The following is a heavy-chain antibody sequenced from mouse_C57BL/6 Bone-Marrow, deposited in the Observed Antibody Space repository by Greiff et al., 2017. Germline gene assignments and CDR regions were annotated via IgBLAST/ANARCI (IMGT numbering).Heavy chain of an antibody. J-gene: IGHJ2*01. CDR2: IYPRSGNT. CDR1: GYTFTSYG. CDR3: ARGIYYYGSSPFDY. Sequence: QVQLQQSGAELARPGASVKLSCKASGYTFTSYGISWVKQRTGQGLEWIGEIYPRSGNTYYNEKFKGKATLTADKSSSTAYMELRSLTSEDSAVYFCARGIYYYGSSPFDYWGQGTTRTVSS. D-gene: IGHD1-1*01. V-gene: IGHV1-81*01.